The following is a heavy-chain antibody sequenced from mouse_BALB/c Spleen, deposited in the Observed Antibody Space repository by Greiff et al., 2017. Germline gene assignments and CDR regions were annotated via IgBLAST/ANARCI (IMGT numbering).Heavy chain of an antibody. D-gene: IGHD2-1*01. CDR3: ARGGYYGNYDYAMDS. CDR2: ISSGGSYT. CDR1: GFTFSSYA. Sequence: EVKLVESGGGLVKPGGSLKLSCAASGFTFSSYAMSWVRQSPEKRLEWVAEISSGGSYTYYPDTVTGRFTISRDNAKNTLYLEMSSLRSEDTAMYYCARGGYYGNYDYAMDSRGEGASVTVSS. J-gene: IGHJ4*01. V-gene: IGHV5-9-4*01.